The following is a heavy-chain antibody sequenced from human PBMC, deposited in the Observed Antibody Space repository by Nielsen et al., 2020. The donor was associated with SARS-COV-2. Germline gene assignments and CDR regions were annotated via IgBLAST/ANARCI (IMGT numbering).Heavy chain of an antibody. CDR3: AKLRRSYYYMDV. V-gene: IGHV3-7*03. D-gene: IGHD4-17*01. CDR2: IKQDGSEK. Sequence: GESLKISCAASGFTFSSYWMNWVRQAPGKGLEWVANIKQDGSEKYYGDSVKGRFTISRDNAKNSLYLQMNSLRAEDTALYYCAKLRRSYYYMDVWGKGTTVTVSS. J-gene: IGHJ6*03. CDR1: GFTFSSYW.